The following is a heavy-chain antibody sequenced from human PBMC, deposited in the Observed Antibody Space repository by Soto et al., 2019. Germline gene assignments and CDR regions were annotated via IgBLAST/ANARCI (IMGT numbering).Heavy chain of an antibody. V-gene: IGHV4-30-4*01. CDR3: ARGPSGEKVDY. CDR2: IYNSGNT. Sequence: SETLSLTCTVSGGSISSGDYDWSWIRQPPGKDLEWIGHIYNSGNTYSNPSLKSRVTISVDTSKNQFSLKLSSVTAADTAVYYCARGPSGEKVDYWGQGTLVTVSS. D-gene: IGHD1-26*01. J-gene: IGHJ4*02. CDR1: GGSISSGDYD.